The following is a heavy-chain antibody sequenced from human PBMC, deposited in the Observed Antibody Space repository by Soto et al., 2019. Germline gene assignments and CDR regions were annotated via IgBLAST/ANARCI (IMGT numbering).Heavy chain of an antibody. CDR3: ASLTAYYDFWSGYYTGPDFDY. D-gene: IGHD3-3*01. J-gene: IGHJ4*02. Sequence: QVQLVESGGGVVQPGRSLRLSCAASGFTFSSYAMHWVRQAPGKGLEWVAVISYDGSNKYYADSVKGRFTISRDNSKNTLYLQMNSLRAEDTAVYYCASLTAYYDFWSGYYTGPDFDYWGQGTLVTVSS. CDR1: GFTFSSYA. V-gene: IGHV3-30-3*01. CDR2: ISYDGSNK.